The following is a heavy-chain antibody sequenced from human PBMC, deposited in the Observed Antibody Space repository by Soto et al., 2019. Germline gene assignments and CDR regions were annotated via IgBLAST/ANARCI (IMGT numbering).Heavy chain of an antibody. J-gene: IGHJ4*02. CDR1: GFTFTNYA. Sequence: EVQLLESGGGLVQPGGSLRLSCAASGFTFTNYAMSWVRQAPGKGLEWVSALSGGGGNTYYADSVKGRLTVSRDNSKNALFLQMNSLRPEDTAIYYGARHNGPYGSGSYYSYLDSWGQGTLVPVSS. V-gene: IGHV3-23*01. CDR2: LSGGGGNT. D-gene: IGHD3-10*01. CDR3: ARHNGPYGSGSYYSYLDS.